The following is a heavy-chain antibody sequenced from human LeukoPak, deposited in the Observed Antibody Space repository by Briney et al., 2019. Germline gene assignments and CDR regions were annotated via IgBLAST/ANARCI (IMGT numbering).Heavy chain of an antibody. CDR2: IYYSGST. D-gene: IGHD6-19*01. V-gene: IGHV4-59*06. CDR3: ARISIAVAGRRGFDP. J-gene: IGHJ5*02. Sequence: PSETLSLTCTVSGGSISSYYWSWIRQPPGEGLEWIGYIYYSGSTYYNPSLKSRVTISVDTSKNQFSLKLSSVTAADTAVYYCARISIAVAGRRGFDPWGQGTLVTVSS. CDR1: GGSISSYY.